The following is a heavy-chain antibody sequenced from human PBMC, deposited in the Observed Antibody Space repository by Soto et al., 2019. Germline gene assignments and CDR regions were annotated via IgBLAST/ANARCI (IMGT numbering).Heavy chain of an antibody. D-gene: IGHD3-16*01. CDR1: GFTFDDNA. V-gene: IGHV3-9*01. CDR3: AISQDRGGRTTFIY. CDR2: INWKSDI. Sequence: RRLSCAVSGFTFDDNAMHWVRQAPEKGLEWVSGINWKSDIGYADSVKGRFTISRDNAENSLYLQMNSLRAEDTALYYCAISQDRGGRTTFIYWGQGTQVTVSS. J-gene: IGHJ4*02.